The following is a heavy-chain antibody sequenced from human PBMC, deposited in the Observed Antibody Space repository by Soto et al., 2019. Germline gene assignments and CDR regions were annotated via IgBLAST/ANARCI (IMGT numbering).Heavy chain of an antibody. CDR1: GYNFINHW. CDR2: IYPGDSDT. CDR3: VRPHNNAWYDGFDI. Sequence: GESLKISCKGSGYNFINHWIAWVRQMPGKGLEWMGLIYPGDSDTRYSPSFQGQVTISADKSMSTAYLQWSSLQASDTAIYYCVRPHNNAWYDGFDIWGQGTVVTVSS. V-gene: IGHV5-51*01. D-gene: IGHD6-13*01. J-gene: IGHJ3*02.